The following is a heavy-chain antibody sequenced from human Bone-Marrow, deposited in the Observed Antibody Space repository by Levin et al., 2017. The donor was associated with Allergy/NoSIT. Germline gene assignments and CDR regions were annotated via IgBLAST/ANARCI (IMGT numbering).Heavy chain of an antibody. Sequence: SETLSRTCTISDYSISNGYFWAWIRQPPGKGLEWIGSVFHRGTTYYNPSLRSRVTISADTSKNQTSLNLRSVTATDTAVYYCARHDTIFGVVVWLFDYWGQGALVAVSS. V-gene: IGHV4-38-2*02. J-gene: IGHJ4*02. CDR3: ARHDTIFGVVVWLFDY. D-gene: IGHD3-3*01. CDR1: DYSISNGYF. CDR2: VFHRGTT.